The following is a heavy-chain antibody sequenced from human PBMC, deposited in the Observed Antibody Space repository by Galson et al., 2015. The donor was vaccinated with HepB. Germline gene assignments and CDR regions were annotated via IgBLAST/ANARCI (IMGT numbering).Heavy chain of an antibody. Sequence: SVKVSCKASGYTFTGYYMHWVRQAPGQGLEWMGRINPNSGGTNYAQKFQGRVTMTRDTSISTAYMELSRLRSDDTAVYYCARQTVTTQYFDYWGQGTLVTVSS. D-gene: IGHD4-17*01. CDR2: INPNSGGT. J-gene: IGHJ4*02. V-gene: IGHV1-2*06. CDR1: GYTFTGYY. CDR3: ARQTVTTQYFDY.